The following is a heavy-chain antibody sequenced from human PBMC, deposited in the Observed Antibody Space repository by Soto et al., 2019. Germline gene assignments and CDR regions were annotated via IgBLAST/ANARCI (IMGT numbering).Heavy chain of an antibody. J-gene: IGHJ3*02. CDR1: GFTSSSYG. D-gene: IGHD6-19*01. V-gene: IGHV3-30*18. Sequence: LSCSAGGFTSSSYGRPRVRQAPGKGLEWLAVISYDGSNKYYADSVKGRFTISRDNSKNTLYLQMNSLRAEDTAVYYCAKVIAVAGTVYAFDICGQRTMVSVPS. CDR2: ISYDGSNK. CDR3: AKVIAVAGTVYAFDI.